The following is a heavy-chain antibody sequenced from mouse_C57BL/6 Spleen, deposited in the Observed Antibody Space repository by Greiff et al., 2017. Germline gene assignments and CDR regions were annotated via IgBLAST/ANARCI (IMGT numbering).Heavy chain of an antibody. CDR3: VRAPLDSSGYAFYFDY. CDR2: IRSKSSNYAT. D-gene: IGHD3-2*02. Sequence: EAGGGLVQPKGSLKLSCAASGFTFNTYAMHWVRQAPGKGLEWVARIRSKSSNYATYYANSVKDRFTISRDDSQSMLYLQMNNLKTEDTAMYYCVRAPLDSSGYAFYFDYWGQGTTLTVSS. V-gene: IGHV10-3*01. CDR1: GFTFNTYA. J-gene: IGHJ2*01.